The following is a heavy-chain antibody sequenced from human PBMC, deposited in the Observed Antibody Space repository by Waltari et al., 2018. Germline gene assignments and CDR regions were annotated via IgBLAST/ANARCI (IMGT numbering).Heavy chain of an antibody. Sequence: EVQLVESGGGLVHPGGSLQHSCAASGFPFRSYWMHWVRQAPWKGLVWVSHINSAGTTTTYAESVKGRFTISRDNAKNTLYLQMNSLRAEDTAVYYCARESSSTFDSWGQGTLVTVSS. CDR1: GFPFRSYW. J-gene: IGHJ4*02. V-gene: IGHV3-74*01. D-gene: IGHD6-6*01. CDR2: INSAGTTT. CDR3: ARESSSTFDS.